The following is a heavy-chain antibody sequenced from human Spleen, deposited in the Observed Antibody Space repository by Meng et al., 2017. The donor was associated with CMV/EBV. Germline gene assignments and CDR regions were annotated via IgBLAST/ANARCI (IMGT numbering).Heavy chain of an antibody. CDR1: GYTFTNYD. V-gene: IGHV1-8*02. CDR3: AVSGWYVGFDY. CDR2: MNPNSGNP. Sequence: ASVKVSCKASGYTFTNYDINWVRQATGQGLEWMGWMNPNSGNPGYAQKFQGRVTMTRDTSISTAYMELSRLRSDDTAVYYCAVSGWYVGFDYWGQGTLVTVSS. D-gene: IGHD6-19*01. J-gene: IGHJ4*02.